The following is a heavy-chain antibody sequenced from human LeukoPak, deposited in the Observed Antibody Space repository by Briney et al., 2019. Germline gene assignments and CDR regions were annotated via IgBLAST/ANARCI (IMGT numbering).Heavy chain of an antibody. V-gene: IGHV4-4*02. D-gene: IGHD6-13*01. J-gene: IGHJ4*02. CDR1: GGSISSSNW. CDR3: ARGEVGAAAGSFFDY. CDR2: IYHSGST. Sequence: SETLSLTCAVSGGSISSSNWWSWVRQPPGKGLGWFGEIYHSGSTNYNPSLKSRVTISVDKSKNQFSLKLSSVTAADTAVYYCARGEVGAAAGSFFDYWGQGTLVTVSS.